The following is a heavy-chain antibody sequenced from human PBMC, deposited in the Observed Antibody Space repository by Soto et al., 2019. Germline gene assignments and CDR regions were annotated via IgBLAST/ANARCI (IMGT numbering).Heavy chain of an antibody. CDR3: AAGDSSTWYVGWYFDY. J-gene: IGHJ4*02. CDR2: FGGGGSTT. Sequence: EVQLLASGGGLVQPGGSLRLSCAASGFSFSNYAMTWVRQAPGKGLEWVSAFGGGGSTTYYADSVRGRFSISRDNSENTLFLQMHGMLAEDTALYYCAAGDSSTWYVGWYFDYWGQGILVTVSP. V-gene: IGHV3-23*01. D-gene: IGHD6-13*01. CDR1: GFSFSNYA.